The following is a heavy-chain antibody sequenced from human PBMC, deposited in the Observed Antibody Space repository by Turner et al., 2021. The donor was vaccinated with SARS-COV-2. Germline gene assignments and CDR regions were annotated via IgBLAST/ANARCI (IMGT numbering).Heavy chain of an antibody. V-gene: IGHV1-69*04. D-gene: IGHD3-22*01. CDR1: GCTFSSYA. CDR3: ARAKFYYYDSSGYQYYFDY. CDR2: IIPILGIA. Sequence: QVQLVQSGAEVKKPGSSVKVSCKASGCTFSSYAINWVRQAPGQGLEWMGRIIPILGIANYAQKFQGRVTITADKSTSTAYMELSSLRSEDTAVYYWARAKFYYYDSSGYQYYFDYWGQGTLVTVSS. J-gene: IGHJ4*02.